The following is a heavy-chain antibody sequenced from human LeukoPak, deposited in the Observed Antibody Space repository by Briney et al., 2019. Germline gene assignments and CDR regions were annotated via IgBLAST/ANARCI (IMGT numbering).Heavy chain of an antibody. CDR1: GFTFTSSA. D-gene: IGHD6-13*01. V-gene: IGHV1-58*01. J-gene: IGHJ4*02. CDR3: APSSSSWYKPLDY. Sequence: SVKVSCKASGFTFTSSAVQWVRQARGQRLEWIGWIVVGSGNTNYAQKFQERVTITRDMSTSTAYMELSSLRSEDTAVYYCAPSSSSWYKPLDYWGQGTLVTVSS. CDR2: IVVGSGNT.